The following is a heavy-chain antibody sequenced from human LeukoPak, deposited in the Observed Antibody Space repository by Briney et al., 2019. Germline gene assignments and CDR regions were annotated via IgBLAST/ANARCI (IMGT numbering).Heavy chain of an antibody. CDR3: ARDPRYFDGEYYFDY. V-gene: IGHV1-18*01. Sequence: ASVKVSCKASGYTFTSYGISWVRQAPGQGLEWMGWISAYNGNTNYAQKLQGRVTMTTDTSTSTAYMELRSLRSDDTAVYYCARDPRYFDGEYYFDYWGQGTLVTVSS. D-gene: IGHD3-9*01. J-gene: IGHJ4*02. CDR1: GYTFTSYG. CDR2: ISAYNGNT.